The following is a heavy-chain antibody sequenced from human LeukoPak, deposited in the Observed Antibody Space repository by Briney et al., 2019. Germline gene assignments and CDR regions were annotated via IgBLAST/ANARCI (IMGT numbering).Heavy chain of an antibody. D-gene: IGHD2/OR15-2a*01. V-gene: IGHV6-1*01. CDR1: GDSFSDNSAS. Sequence: SQTLSLTCAISGDSFSDNSASCNWSRQSPFRGLERLGRTYYRSKLCNDRAGSVRSRKTNNPDTSTNQYSLQLNSVPTEDTAVYFCARDPGYYKGHAFDIWGQGTMVTVSS. CDR3: ARDPGYYKGHAFDI. J-gene: IGHJ3*02. CDR2: TYYRSKLCN.